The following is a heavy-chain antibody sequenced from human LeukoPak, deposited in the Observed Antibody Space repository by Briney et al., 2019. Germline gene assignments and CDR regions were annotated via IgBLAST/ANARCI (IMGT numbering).Heavy chain of an antibody. Sequence: GESLKISCAASGFTFSRYWMHWVRLVPGKGPVWVSHINTDGKHTTYADSVKGRFTISRDDAKNTLYLQMTSLRAEDTALYYCVRDHNYGSGLDYWGQGVLVTVSS. J-gene: IGHJ4*02. CDR1: GFTFSRYW. V-gene: IGHV3-74*01. CDR2: INTDGKHT. CDR3: VRDHNYGSGLDY. D-gene: IGHD6-19*01.